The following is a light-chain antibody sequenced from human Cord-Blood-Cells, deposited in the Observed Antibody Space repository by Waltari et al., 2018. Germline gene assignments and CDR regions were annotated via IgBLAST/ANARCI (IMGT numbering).Light chain of an antibody. Sequence: EIALTQSPATLSLSPGERATLSCGASQSVSSSYLAWYQQKPGLAPRLLIYDAFSRATGIPDRFSGSGSGTDFTLTISRLEPEDFAVYYCQQYGSSPITFGQGTRLEIK. V-gene: IGKV3D-20*01. CDR1: QSVSSSY. CDR3: QQYGSSPIT. J-gene: IGKJ5*01. CDR2: DAF.